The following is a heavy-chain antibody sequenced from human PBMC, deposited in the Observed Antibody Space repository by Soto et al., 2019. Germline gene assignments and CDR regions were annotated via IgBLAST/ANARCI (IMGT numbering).Heavy chain of an antibody. Sequence: GGSLRLSCAASGFTFSSYGMHWVRQAPGKGLEWVAVIWYDGSNKYYADSVKGRFTISRDNSKNTLYLQMNSLRAEDTAVYYCARDLFSEGASLAPFDYWGQGTLVTVSS. CDR2: IWYDGSNK. CDR1: GFTFSSYG. CDR3: ARDLFSEGASLAPFDY. J-gene: IGHJ4*02. D-gene: IGHD1-26*01. V-gene: IGHV3-33*01.